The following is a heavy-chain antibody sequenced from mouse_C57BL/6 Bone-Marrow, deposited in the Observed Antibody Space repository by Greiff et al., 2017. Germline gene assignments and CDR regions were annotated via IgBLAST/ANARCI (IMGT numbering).Heavy chain of an antibody. CDR1: GFNIKDYY. CDR2: IDPEAGDT. J-gene: IGHJ2*01. V-gene: IGHV14-2*01. D-gene: IGHD4-1*02. Sequence: EVKLLESGAELVKPGASVKLSCTASGFNIKDYYMHWVKQRTEQGLEWIGRIDPEAGDTNYAPKFQGKATLTADTSSNTAYLQLSSLTSEDTSVYYCVTTAYYFDYWGQGTTLTVSS. CDR3: VTTAYYFDY.